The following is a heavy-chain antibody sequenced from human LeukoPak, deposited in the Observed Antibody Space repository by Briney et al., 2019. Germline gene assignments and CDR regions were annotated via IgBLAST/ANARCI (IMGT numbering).Heavy chain of an antibody. V-gene: IGHV3-11*01. CDR1: GFTFSDYY. Sequence: GGSLRLSCAASGFTFSDYYMSWIRQAPGKGLEWVSYISSSGSTIYYADSVKGRFTISRDNAKNSLYLQMNSLRAEDTAVYYCAKGGSYYDFWSGYMSVLDYWGQGTLVTVSS. J-gene: IGHJ4*02. CDR3: AKGGSYYDFWSGYMSVLDY. D-gene: IGHD3-3*01. CDR2: ISSSGSTI.